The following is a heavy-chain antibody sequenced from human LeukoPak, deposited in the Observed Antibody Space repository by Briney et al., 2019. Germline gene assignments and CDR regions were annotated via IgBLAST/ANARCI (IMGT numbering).Heavy chain of an antibody. CDR1: GGSISTYY. CDR2: IYHSGST. Sequence: SETLFLTCTLSGGSISTYYWSWIRQPPGKGLEWIGYIYHSGSTNYNPSLKSRVTISVDTSKNQFSLKLSSVTAADTAVYYCARGGGYASPIGYWGRGALVTVSS. CDR3: ARGGGYASPIGY. D-gene: IGHD5-12*01. V-gene: IGHV4-59*01. J-gene: IGHJ4*02.